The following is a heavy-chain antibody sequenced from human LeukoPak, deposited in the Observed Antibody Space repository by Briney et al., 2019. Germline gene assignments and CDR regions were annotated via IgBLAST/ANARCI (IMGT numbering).Heavy chain of an antibody. Sequence: GGSLRLSCAASGFTFSSHSMNWVRQAPGKGLEWVSYISSSGSTIYYADSVKGRFSISRDNAKNSLHLQMNSLRAEDTAVYYCARGTVAGKAPYWGQGTLVTVSS. J-gene: IGHJ4*02. CDR1: GFTFSSHS. V-gene: IGHV3-48*01. CDR2: ISSSGSTI. CDR3: ARGTVAGKAPY. D-gene: IGHD6-19*01.